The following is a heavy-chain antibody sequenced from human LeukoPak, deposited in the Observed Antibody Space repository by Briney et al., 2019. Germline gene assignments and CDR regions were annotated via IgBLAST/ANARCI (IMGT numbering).Heavy chain of an antibody. D-gene: IGHD6-19*01. V-gene: IGHV3-23*01. CDR1: GFIFSNDA. CDR3: AKDLQQWLVRGKFDY. Sequence: GGSLRLSCAASGFIFSNDAMSWVRQAPGKGLEWVCSISNRGDRTYYAASVRGRLTISRDNSKNTLFLEMNSLRAEDTAVYYCAKDLQQWLVRGKFDYWGQGTLVTVSS. J-gene: IGHJ4*02. CDR2: ISNRGDRT.